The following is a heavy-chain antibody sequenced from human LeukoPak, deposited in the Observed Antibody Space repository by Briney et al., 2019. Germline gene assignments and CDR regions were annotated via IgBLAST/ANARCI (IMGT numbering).Heavy chain of an antibody. V-gene: IGHV4-34*01. Sequence: PSETLSLTCAVYGGSFSGYYWSWIRQPPGKGLEWIGEIHHNGSTNYNPSLKSRVTMSLDTSMNHFSLKLSSVTAADTAMYFCTRGVLEWSNWLDPWGQGTLVTVSS. CDR2: IHHNGST. CDR1: GGSFSGYY. J-gene: IGHJ5*02. CDR3: TRGVLEWSNWLDP. D-gene: IGHD3-3*01.